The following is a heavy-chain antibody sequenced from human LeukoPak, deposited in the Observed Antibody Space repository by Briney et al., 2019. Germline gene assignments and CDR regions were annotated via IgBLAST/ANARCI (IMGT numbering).Heavy chain of an antibody. CDR1: GVSISAGGYS. D-gene: IGHD3-10*01. Sequence: PSETLSLTCAVSGVSISAGGYSWSWIRQPPGKGLEWIGSIYHSGSTYYNPSLKSRVTISVDTSKNQFSLKLSSVTAADTAVYYCARDVLLWPDYFDYWGQGTLVTVSS. CDR2: IYHSGST. J-gene: IGHJ4*02. CDR3: ARDVLLWPDYFDY. V-gene: IGHV4-30-2*03.